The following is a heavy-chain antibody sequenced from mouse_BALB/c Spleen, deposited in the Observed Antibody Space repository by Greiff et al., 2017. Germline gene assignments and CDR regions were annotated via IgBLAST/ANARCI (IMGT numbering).Heavy chain of an antibody. CDR2: IDPETGGT. CDR1: GYTFTDYE. CDR3: TRGDYYGSQVGGYWYFDV. Sequence: VQLQESGAELVRPGASVTLSCKASGYTFTDYEMHWVKQTPVHGLEWIGAIDPETGGTAYNQKFKDKATLTVDKSSSTAYMQLSSPTSEDSAVYYCTRGDYYGSQVGGYWYFDVWGAGTTVTVSS. D-gene: IGHD1-1*01. J-gene: IGHJ1*01. V-gene: IGHV1-15*01.